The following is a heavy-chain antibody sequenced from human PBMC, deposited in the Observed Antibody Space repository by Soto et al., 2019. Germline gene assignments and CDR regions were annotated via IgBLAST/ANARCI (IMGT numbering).Heavy chain of an antibody. CDR3: AKYIDYGDYGRFDY. D-gene: IGHD4-17*01. Sequence: SETLSLTCTVSGGSISSGGYYWSWIRQHPGKGLEWIGYIYYSGSTYYNPSLKSRVTISVDTSKNQFSLKLSSVTAADTAVYYCAKYIDYGDYGRFDYWGQGTLVTVSS. J-gene: IGHJ4*02. CDR2: IYYSGST. V-gene: IGHV4-31*03. CDR1: GGSISSGGYY.